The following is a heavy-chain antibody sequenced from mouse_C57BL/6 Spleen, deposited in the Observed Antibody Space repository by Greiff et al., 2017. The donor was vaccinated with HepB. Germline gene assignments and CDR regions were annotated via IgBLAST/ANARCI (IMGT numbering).Heavy chain of an antibody. CDR1: GYTFTSYT. V-gene: IGHV1-4*01. CDR3: ARSFDGYDGDYYAMDY. J-gene: IGHJ4*01. Sequence: QVQLQQSGAELARPGASVKMSCKASGYTFTSYTMHWVKQRPGQGLEWIGYINPSSGYTKYNQKFKDKATLTADKSSSTAYMQLSSLTSEDSAVYYCARSFDGYDGDYYAMDYWGQGTSVTVSS. D-gene: IGHD2-2*01. CDR2: INPSSGYT.